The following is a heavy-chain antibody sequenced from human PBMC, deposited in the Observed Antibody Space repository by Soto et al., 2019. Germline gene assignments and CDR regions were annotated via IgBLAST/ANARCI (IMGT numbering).Heavy chain of an antibody. CDR1: GFTFSSYS. V-gene: IGHV3-48*02. CDR2: TSSTGSTI. J-gene: IGHJ5*02. D-gene: IGHD2-2*01. Sequence: EVQLVESGGGLVQPGGSLRLSCAASGFTFSSYSMNWVRQAPGTGLEWLSFTSSTGSTISYADSVTGRFTISRDNAKNSLFLQMNSLIDEDTAVYYCARDFRYVDLWGQGTLGAVSS. CDR3: ARDFRYVDL.